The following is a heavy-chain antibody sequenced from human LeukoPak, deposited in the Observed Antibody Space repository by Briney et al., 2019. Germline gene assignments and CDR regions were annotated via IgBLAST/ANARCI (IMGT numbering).Heavy chain of an antibody. CDR3: ATDALSRLYYDILTGYRASLDAFDI. D-gene: IGHD3-9*01. Sequence: GASVKVSCKVSGYTLTELSMYWVRQAPGKGLEWMGGFDPEDGETIYAQKFQGRVTMTEDTSTDTAYMELSSLRSEDTAVYYCATDALSRLYYDILTGYRASLDAFDIWGQGTMVTVSS. CDR1: GYTLTELS. V-gene: IGHV1-24*01. J-gene: IGHJ3*02. CDR2: FDPEDGET.